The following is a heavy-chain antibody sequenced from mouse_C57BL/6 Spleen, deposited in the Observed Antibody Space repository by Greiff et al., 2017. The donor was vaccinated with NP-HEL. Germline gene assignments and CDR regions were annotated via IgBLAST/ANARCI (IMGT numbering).Heavy chain of an antibody. Sequence: EVKLLESGAELVRPGASVKLSCTASGFNIKDDYMHWVKQRPEQGLEWIGWIDPENGDTEYASKFQGKATITADTSSNTAYLQLSSLTSEDTAVYYCTISFYYYGSSYRYWYFDVWGTGTTVTVSS. V-gene: IGHV14-4*01. CDR3: TISFYYYGSSYRYWYFDV. J-gene: IGHJ1*03. CDR1: GFNIKDDY. CDR2: IDPENGDT. D-gene: IGHD1-1*01.